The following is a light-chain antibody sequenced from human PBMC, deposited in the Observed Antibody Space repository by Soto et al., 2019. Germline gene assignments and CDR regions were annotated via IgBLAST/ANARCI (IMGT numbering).Light chain of an antibody. Sequence: EIVMTQSPVTLSVSPGERATLSCRASQSVRSNFLAWYQQKPGQAPRLLIYGASNRATGIPDRFSGSGSGTEFTLTINSLQSEDFAVYYCQQYNNWPRTFGQGTKVDIK. V-gene: IGKV3D-15*01. CDR1: QSVRSN. J-gene: IGKJ1*01. CDR2: GAS. CDR3: QQYNNWPRT.